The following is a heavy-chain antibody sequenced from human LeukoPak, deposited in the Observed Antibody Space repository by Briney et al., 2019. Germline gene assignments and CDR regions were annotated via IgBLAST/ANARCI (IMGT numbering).Heavy chain of an antibody. J-gene: IGHJ4*02. CDR1: GFTFSSYA. CDR2: LYAGGGA. D-gene: IGHD4-17*01. V-gene: IGHV3-23*03. CDR3: AKAVSYADYYFDS. Sequence: GGSLRLSCAASGFTFSSYAMSWVRQAPGKGLEWVSILYAGGGAYYAESVKGRFTISRDNSKNTLYLQMNSLKGEDTAVYYCAKAVSYADYYFDSWGQGTLVTVSS.